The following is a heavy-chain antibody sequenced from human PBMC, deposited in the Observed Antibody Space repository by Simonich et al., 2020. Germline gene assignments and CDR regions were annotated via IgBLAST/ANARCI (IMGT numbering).Heavy chain of an antibody. V-gene: IGHV1-2*02. Sequence: QVQLVQSGAEVKKPGASVKVSCKASGYTFTGYYMHWVRQGHGQGLERMGWINPNSGGKNYAQKFQGRVTMTRDTSISTAYMELSRLRSDDTAVYYCARDLRGSYYYYYYMDVWGKGTTVTVSS. J-gene: IGHJ6*03. CDR3: ARDLRGSYYYYYYMDV. CDR2: INPNSGGK. CDR1: GYTFTGYY. D-gene: IGHD1-26*01.